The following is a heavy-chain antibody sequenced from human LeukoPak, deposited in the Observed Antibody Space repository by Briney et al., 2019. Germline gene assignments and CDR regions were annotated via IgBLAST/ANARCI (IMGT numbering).Heavy chain of an antibody. Sequence: PGESLKISCKGSGYSFTSYWIGWVRQMPGKGLEWMGIIYPGDSDTSHSPSFQGQVTISADKSISTAYLQWSSLKASDTAMYYCARQGYLNFDWLFPLDYWGQGTLVTVSS. V-gene: IGHV5-51*01. D-gene: IGHD3-9*01. CDR2: IYPGDSDT. CDR3: ARQGYLNFDWLFPLDY. CDR1: GYSFTSYW. J-gene: IGHJ4*02.